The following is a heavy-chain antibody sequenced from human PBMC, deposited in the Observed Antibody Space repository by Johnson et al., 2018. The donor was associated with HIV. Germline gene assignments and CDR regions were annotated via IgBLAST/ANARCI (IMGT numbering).Heavy chain of an antibody. D-gene: IGHD6-6*01. Sequence: QMLLVESGGGVVQPGGSLRLSCVASGFTFSTYGMHWVRQAPGKGLEWVALIRYDTSKKYYADSVKGRFTISRDNSKNTLYLQMNSLRAEDTALYYCAKGSIAARWGAFDIWGQGTMVTVSS. CDR3: AKGSIAARWGAFDI. V-gene: IGHV3-30*02. CDR2: IRYDTSKK. J-gene: IGHJ3*02. CDR1: GFTFSTYG.